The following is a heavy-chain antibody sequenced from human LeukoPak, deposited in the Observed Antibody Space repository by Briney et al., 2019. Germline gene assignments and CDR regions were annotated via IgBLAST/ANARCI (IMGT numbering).Heavy chain of an antibody. CDR2: INPNSGGT. CDR3: ARDRITMVRGVPNWFDP. V-gene: IGHV1-2*02. CDR1: GYTFTGYY. D-gene: IGHD3-10*01. Sequence: ATVKVSCKASGYTFTGYYMHWVRQAPGQGLEWMGWINPNSGGTNYAQKFQGRVTMTRDTSISTAYMELSRLRSDDTAVYYCARDRITMVRGVPNWFDPWGQGTLVTVSS. J-gene: IGHJ5*02.